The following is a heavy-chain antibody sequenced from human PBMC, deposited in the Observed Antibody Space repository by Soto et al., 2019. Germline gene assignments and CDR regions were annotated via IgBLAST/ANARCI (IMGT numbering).Heavy chain of an antibody. J-gene: IGHJ6*02. D-gene: IGHD1-26*01. CDR3: ARHPIVGAPYYYYGMDV. V-gene: IGHV4-34*01. Sequence: SETLSLTCAVYGGSFSGYYWSWIRQPPGKGLEWIGEINHSGSTNYNPSLKSRVTISVDTSKNQFSLKLSSVTAADTAVYYCARHPIVGAPYYYYGMDVWGQGTTVTVSS. CDR2: INHSGST. CDR1: GGSFSGYY.